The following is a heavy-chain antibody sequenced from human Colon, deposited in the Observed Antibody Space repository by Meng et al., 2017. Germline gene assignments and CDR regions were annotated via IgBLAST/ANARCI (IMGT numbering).Heavy chain of an antibody. CDR1: GYSFTTYY. D-gene: IGHD2-2*01. CDR2: INPNSGGT. J-gene: IGHJ4*02. Sequence: ASVKVSCKTSGYSFTTYYIHWLRQAPGQELEWMGRINPNSGGTNYAQKFQGRVTMTRDTYSSTAYMELSSLRSDDTAVYYGARGYLVTVPTAPNAGYWGQGTLVTVSS. CDR3: ARGYLVTVPTAPNAGY. V-gene: IGHV1-2*06.